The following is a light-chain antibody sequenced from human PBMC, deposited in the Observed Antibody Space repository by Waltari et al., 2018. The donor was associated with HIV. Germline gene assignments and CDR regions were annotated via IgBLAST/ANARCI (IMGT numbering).Light chain of an antibody. V-gene: IGLV8-61*01. Sequence: QTVVNQEPSFSVSPGGTLTLTGGLSSGAVSSNNYPSRFQQAPCQALHALIHDTNARSSGVPERFSGSILGNKAALTLTGAQAEDESDYYCMMYVGSGIRVFGGGTKLTVL. J-gene: IGLJ3*02. CDR3: MMYVGSGIRV. CDR2: DTN. CDR1: SGAVSSNNY.